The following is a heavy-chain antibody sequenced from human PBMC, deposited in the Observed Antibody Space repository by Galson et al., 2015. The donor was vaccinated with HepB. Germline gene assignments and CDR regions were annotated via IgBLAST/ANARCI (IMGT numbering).Heavy chain of an antibody. D-gene: IGHD1-7*01. J-gene: IGHJ3*02. CDR1: GFTFDDYA. V-gene: IGHV3-9*01. Sequence: SLRLSCAASGFTFDDYAMHWVRQAPGKGLEWVSGISWNSGSIGYADSVKGRFTISRDNAKNSLYLQMNSLRAEDTALYYCAKGTGRGYNWNLGAFDIWGQGTMVTVSS. CDR3: AKGTGRGYNWNLGAFDI. CDR2: ISWNSGSI.